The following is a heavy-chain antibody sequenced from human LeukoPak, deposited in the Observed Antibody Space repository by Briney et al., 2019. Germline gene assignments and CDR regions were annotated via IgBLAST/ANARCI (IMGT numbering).Heavy chain of an antibody. CDR1: GYTFSSYG. J-gene: IGHJ4*02. V-gene: IGHV1-18*01. D-gene: IGHD3-9*01. CDR3: ARALLRYFDWLLRPEAFDY. CDR2: ISAYNGNT. Sequence: GASVKVSCKASGYTFSSYGISWVRQAPGQGLEWMAWISAYNGNTNYAQKLQGRVTMTTDTSTSTAYMELRSLRSDDTAVYYCARALLRYFDWLLRPEAFDYWGQGTLVTVSS.